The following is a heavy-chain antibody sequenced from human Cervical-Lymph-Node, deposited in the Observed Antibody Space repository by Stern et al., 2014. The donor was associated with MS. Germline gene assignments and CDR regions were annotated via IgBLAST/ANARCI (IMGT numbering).Heavy chain of an antibody. D-gene: IGHD6-13*01. CDR3: ARMAYSNIYYAGLDI. CDR2: IDPDRGGT. V-gene: IGHV1-2*02. J-gene: IGHJ3*02. CDR1: GYIFTAYY. Sequence: QVQLVQSGAEVKKPGASVKVSCTAAGYIFTAYYIHWLRQAPGQGLVWLGWIDPDRGGTNYAQEFQGRVTMTRDTSISTAYMELTSPTSDDTAVYYCARMAYSNIYYAGLDIWGQGTMVTVSS.